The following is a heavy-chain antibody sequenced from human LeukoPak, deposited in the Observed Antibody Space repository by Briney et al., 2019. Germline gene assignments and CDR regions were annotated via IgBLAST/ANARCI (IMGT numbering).Heavy chain of an antibody. Sequence: PGGSLRLSCAASGFTFSSYAMSRVRQAPGKGLEWVSAISGSGGSTYYADSVKGRFTISRDNSKNTLYLQMNSLRAEDTAVYYCAKGGARYNWFDPWGQGTLVTVYS. D-gene: IGHD3-16*01. V-gene: IGHV3-23*01. CDR2: ISGSGGST. CDR3: AKGGARYNWFDP. J-gene: IGHJ5*02. CDR1: GFTFSSYA.